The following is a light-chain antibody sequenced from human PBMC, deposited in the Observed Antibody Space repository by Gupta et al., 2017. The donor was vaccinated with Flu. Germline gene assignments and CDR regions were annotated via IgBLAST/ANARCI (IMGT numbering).Light chain of an antibody. J-gene: IGKJ2*01. CDR2: AAS. CDR1: QGISTH. CDR3: PTYNSPPKT. Sequence: SLGDRVTITCRESQGISTHLDWYQTKPGEVTRLLIYAASTLQSGAPYRLSGSGSGADFTLTISSLQTEDVATYYGPTYNSPPKTFGQGPKL. V-gene: IGKV1-27*01.